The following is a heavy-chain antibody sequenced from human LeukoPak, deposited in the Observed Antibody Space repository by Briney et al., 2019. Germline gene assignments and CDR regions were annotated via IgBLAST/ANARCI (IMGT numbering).Heavy chain of an antibody. CDR1: GYSISSGYY. CDR2: IYHSGST. J-gene: IGHJ4*02. Sequence: SETLSLTCAVSGYSISSGYYWGWIRQPPGKGLEWIGSIYHSGSTYYNPSLKSRVTISVDTSKNQFSLKLSSVTAADTAVYYCARPQRHGGYPYWGQGTLVTVSS. D-gene: IGHD3-16*01. V-gene: IGHV4-38-2*01. CDR3: ARPQRHGGYPY.